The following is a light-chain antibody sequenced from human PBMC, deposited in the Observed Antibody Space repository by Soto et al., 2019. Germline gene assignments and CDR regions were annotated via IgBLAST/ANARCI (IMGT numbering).Light chain of an antibody. V-gene: IGKV3-20*01. J-gene: IGKJ1*01. CDR3: RQYGSSTKT. CDR1: QSVSSSY. CDR2: GAS. Sequence: EIVLTQSPGTLSLSPGERATLSCRASQSVSSSYLAWYQQKPGQAPRLLIYGASSRATGIPARFSGSGAGTDFYLTVSRLEPEDFAVYYCRQYGSSTKTFGQRTPVEIK.